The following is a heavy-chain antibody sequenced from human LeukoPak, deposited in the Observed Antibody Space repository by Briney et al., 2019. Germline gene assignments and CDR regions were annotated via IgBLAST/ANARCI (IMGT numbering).Heavy chain of an antibody. J-gene: IGHJ4*02. CDR2: ISYDGNNG. D-gene: IGHD6-13*01. Sequence: GGSLRLSCAASGLIFSTYAMFWVRQAPGKGLEWVADISYDGNNGYYADSVKGRFTISRDNSKNTLYLQMNSPRVEDTAVYYCAKIAAPGKTYFDYWGQGTLVTVSS. CDR1: GLIFSTYA. V-gene: IGHV3-30-3*02. CDR3: AKIAAPGKTYFDY.